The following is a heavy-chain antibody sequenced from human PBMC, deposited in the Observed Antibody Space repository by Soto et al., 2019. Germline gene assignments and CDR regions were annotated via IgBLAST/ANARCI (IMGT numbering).Heavy chain of an antibody. V-gene: IGHV4-30-2*01. CDR1: GGSISSGGYS. Sequence: SETLSLTCAVSGGSISSGGYSWSWIRQPPGKGLQWIRYIYHSGSTYYNPSLKSRVTISVDRSKNQFSLKLSSVTAADPAVYYCATGQVVAAQHWGQGTLVTVSS. D-gene: IGHD2-15*01. J-gene: IGHJ4*02. CDR2: IYHSGST. CDR3: ATGQVVAAQH.